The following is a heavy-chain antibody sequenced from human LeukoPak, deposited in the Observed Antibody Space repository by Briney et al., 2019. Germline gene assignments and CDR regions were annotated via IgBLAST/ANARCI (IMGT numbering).Heavy chain of an antibody. J-gene: IGHJ4*02. CDR3: ARGKAGSYGDYFDY. CDR1: GGSISSGGYS. Sequence: SETLSLTCAVSGGSISSGGYSWSWIRQPPGMGLGWIGYIYHSGSTYYNPSLKSRVTISVDRSKNQFSLKLSSVTAADTAVYYCARGKAGSYGDYFDYWGQGTLVTVSS. CDR2: IYHSGST. D-gene: IGHD3-10*01. V-gene: IGHV4-30-2*01.